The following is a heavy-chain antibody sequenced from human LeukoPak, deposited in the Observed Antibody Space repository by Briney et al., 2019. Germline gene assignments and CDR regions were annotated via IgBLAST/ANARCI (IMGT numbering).Heavy chain of an antibody. CDR3: AKGVVILLLDVYFDY. D-gene: IGHD2-15*01. CDR2: IYSGGRT. CDR1: GFTFSSYS. J-gene: IGHJ4*02. Sequence: HPGGSLRLPCAASGFTFSSYSINWVRQAPGKGLEWVSVIYSGGRTYYTDSVKGRFTISRDNSKNTLYLQMNSLRAEDTAVYYCAKGVVILLLDVYFDYWGQGTLVTVSS. V-gene: IGHV3-23*03.